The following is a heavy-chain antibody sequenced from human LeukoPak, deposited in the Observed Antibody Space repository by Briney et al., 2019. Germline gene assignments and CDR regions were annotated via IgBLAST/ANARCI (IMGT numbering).Heavy chain of an antibody. CDR1: GGTFSSYA. Sequence: ASVKVSCKASGGTFSSYAISWVRPAPGQGLEWMGGIIPIFGTANYAQKFQGRVTITADESTSTAYMELSSLRSEDTAVYYCAREAEGATNPSQFDYWGQGTLVTVSS. CDR2: IIPIFGTA. D-gene: IGHD1-26*01. V-gene: IGHV1-69*01. CDR3: AREAEGATNPSQFDY. J-gene: IGHJ4*02.